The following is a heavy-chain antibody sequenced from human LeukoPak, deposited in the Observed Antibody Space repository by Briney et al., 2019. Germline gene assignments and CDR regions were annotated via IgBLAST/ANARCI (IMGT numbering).Heavy chain of an antibody. V-gene: IGHV3-48*01. J-gene: IGHJ3*02. CDR1: GFTFSSYS. D-gene: IGHD3-22*01. CDR3: ARDPYYDSSGYYYPGAFDI. Sequence: GGSLRLSCAASGFTFSSYSMNWVRQAPGKGLEWVSYISSSSSTIYYADSVKGRFTISRDNAKNSLYLQMNSLRAEDTAVYYCARDPYYDSSGYYYPGAFDIWGQGTMVTVSS. CDR2: ISSSSSTI.